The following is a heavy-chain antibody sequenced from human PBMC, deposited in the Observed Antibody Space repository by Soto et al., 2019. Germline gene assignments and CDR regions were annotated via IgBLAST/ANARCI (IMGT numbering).Heavy chain of an antibody. Sequence: QVQLQESGPGLVKPSQTLSLTCTVSGGSISSGGYYWSWIRQHPGKGLEWIEYIYYSGSTYYNPSLKIRVTISVYTSNNQFSLKLSSVTAAYTAVYYCAGHAWSFEDVWGQGTTVTVSS. J-gene: IGHJ6*02. V-gene: IGHV4-31*03. D-gene: IGHD3-16*01. CDR2: IYYSGST. CDR3: AGHAWSFEDV. CDR1: GGSISSGGYY.